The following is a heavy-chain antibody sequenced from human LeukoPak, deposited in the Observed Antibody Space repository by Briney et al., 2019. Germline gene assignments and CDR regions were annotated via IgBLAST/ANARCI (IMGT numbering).Heavy chain of an antibody. V-gene: IGHV1-8*01. CDR3: ARDLEAAAGSGY. Sequence: GASVKVSCKASGYTFTSYDINWVRQATGQGLEWMGWMNPNSGNTGYAQKFQGRVTMTRNTSISTAYMELSRLRSDDTAVYYCARDLEAAAGSGYWGQGTLVTVSS. D-gene: IGHD6-13*01. CDR2: MNPNSGNT. CDR1: GYTFTSYD. J-gene: IGHJ4*02.